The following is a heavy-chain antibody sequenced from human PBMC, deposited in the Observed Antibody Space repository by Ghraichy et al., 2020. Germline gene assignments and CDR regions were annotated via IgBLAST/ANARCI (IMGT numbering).Heavy chain of an antibody. CDR1: GFTFSDYF. D-gene: IGHD4-17*01. J-gene: IGHJ6*02. CDR3: ARTPTVTSHYYYYGMDV. CDR2: IHSSGSPT. V-gene: IGHV3-11*01. Sequence: GGSLRLSCAASGFTFSDYFMSWIRQAPGKGLEWVSYIHSSGSPTYYADSVKGRFTISRENAKSSLYLQMNSLRAEDTAVYFCARTPTVTSHYYYYGMDVWGQGTTVTVSS.